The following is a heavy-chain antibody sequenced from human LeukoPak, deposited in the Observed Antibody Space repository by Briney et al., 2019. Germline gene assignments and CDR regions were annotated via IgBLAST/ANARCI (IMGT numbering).Heavy chain of an antibody. V-gene: IGHV4-31*03. Sequence: PAQTLSLTCTVSGGSISSGGYYWSWIRQHPGEGLECIGYIYYSGSTYYNPSLKSRITISVDTSKNQFSLKLSSVTAADTAVYYCARVNRNSLDYWGQGTLVTVSS. CDR2: IYYSGST. CDR3: ARVNRNSLDY. CDR1: GGSISSGGYY. D-gene: IGHD2/OR15-2a*01. J-gene: IGHJ4*02.